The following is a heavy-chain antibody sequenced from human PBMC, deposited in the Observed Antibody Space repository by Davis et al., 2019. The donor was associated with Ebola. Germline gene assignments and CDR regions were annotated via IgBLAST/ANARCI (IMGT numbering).Heavy chain of an antibody. Sequence: PSETLSLTCTVSGGSVSSGSYYWSWIRQPPGKGLEWIGYIYYSGSTNYNPSLKSRVTISVDTSKNQFSLKLSSVTAADTAVYYCARVGVGNGMDVWGQGTTVTVSS. J-gene: IGHJ6*02. V-gene: IGHV4-61*01. CDR1: GGSVSSGSYY. CDR3: ARVGVGNGMDV. CDR2: IYYSGST. D-gene: IGHD1-26*01.